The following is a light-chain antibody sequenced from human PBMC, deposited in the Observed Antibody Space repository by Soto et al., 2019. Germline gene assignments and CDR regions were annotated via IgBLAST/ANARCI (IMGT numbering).Light chain of an antibody. Sequence: IPMTQAPSSLFATLGERVTITFRASQSISSYLNWYQQKPGEAPKLLIYGASSLQSGVPSRFSGSGSGTDFTLTISSLQPEDFATYYCQQSYSTPLTFGGGTKVDI. CDR3: QQSYSTPLT. J-gene: IGKJ4*01. CDR1: QSISSY. V-gene: IGKV1-39*01. CDR2: GAS.